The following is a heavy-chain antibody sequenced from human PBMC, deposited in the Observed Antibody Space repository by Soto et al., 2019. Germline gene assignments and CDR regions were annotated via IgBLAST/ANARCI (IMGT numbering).Heavy chain of an antibody. D-gene: IGHD2-2*01. CDR3: ARDLIVVVPAARYYYYYMDV. V-gene: IGHV1-3*01. CDR1: GYTFTSYA. J-gene: IGHJ6*03. CDR2: INAGNGNT. Sequence: ASVKVSCKASGYTFTSYAMHWVRQAPGQRLEWMGWINAGNGNTKYSQKFQGRVTITRDTSASTAYMELSSLRSEDTAVYYCARDLIVVVPAARYYYYYMDVWGKGTTVTVSS.